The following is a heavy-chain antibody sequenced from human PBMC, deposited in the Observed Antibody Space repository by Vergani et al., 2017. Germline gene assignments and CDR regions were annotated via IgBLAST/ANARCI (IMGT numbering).Heavy chain of an antibody. CDR3: ARGRRGSSSRYFDY. D-gene: IGHD6-6*01. V-gene: IGHV4-34*01. Sequence: QVQLQQWGAGLLKPSETLSLTCAVYGGSFSGYYWSWIRQPPGKGLEWIGEINHSGSTNYNPSLKTRVTISVDTSKNQFSLKLSSVTAADTAVYYCARGRRGSSSRYFDYWGQGTLVTGSS. J-gene: IGHJ4*02. CDR2: INHSGST. CDR1: GGSFSGYY.